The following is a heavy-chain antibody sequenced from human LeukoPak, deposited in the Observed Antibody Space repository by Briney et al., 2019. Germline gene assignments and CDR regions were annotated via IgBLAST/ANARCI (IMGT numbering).Heavy chain of an antibody. CDR2: ISGSGGRT. CDR3: AKDIWCGGACYFFGY. J-gene: IGHJ4*02. Sequence: PGGSLRLFCAACGFTFSSYAMRWVREAPGKGLEGVSSISGSGGRTYYADSVKGRFTISRDNAKNTVYMKMKRQSAEDTAVYYCAKDIWCGGACYFFGYWGQGTLVTVSS. D-gene: IGHD2-21*02. V-gene: IGHV3-23*01. CDR1: GFTFSSYA.